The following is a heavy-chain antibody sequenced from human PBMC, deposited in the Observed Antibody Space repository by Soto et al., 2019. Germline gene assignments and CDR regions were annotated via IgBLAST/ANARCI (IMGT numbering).Heavy chain of an antibody. CDR2: ISSSSSYI. Sequence: GGSLRLSCAASGFTFSSYSMNWVRQAPGKGLEWVSSISSSSSYIYYADSVKGRFTISRDNAKNSLYLQMNSLRAEDTAVYYCAREHRFLEWLLKGKIYYGMDVWGQGTTVTVSS. J-gene: IGHJ6*02. V-gene: IGHV3-21*01. CDR3: AREHRFLEWLLKGKIYYGMDV. CDR1: GFTFSSYS. D-gene: IGHD3-3*01.